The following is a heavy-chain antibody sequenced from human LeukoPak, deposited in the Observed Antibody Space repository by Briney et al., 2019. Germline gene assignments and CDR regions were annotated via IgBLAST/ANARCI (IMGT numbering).Heavy chain of an antibody. CDR3: ARVGYSYGYYFDY. Sequence: ASVKVSCKSSGGTFIKYYMHGVRQARGKRLEWMGIINPSGGSTSYAQKFQGRVTMTRFTSTSTVYMELSSLRSEDSAVYYCARVGYSYGYYFDYWGQGTLVTVSS. J-gene: IGHJ4*02. CDR1: GGTFIKYY. D-gene: IGHD5-18*01. V-gene: IGHV1-46*01. CDR2: INPSGGST.